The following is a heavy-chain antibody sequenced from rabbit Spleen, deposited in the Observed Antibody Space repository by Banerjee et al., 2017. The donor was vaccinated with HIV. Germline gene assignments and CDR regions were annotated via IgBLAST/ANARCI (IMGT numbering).Heavy chain of an antibody. V-gene: IGHV1S45*01. J-gene: IGHJ6*01. CDR1: GFSFSSSSW. D-gene: IGHD6-1*01. CDR3: ARGIPYGYSGDAYPPYGMDL. Sequence: EQLEESGGDLVKPGASLTLTCTASGFSFSSSSWICWVRQAPGKGLEWIACIYAGSSGTTYYASWAKGRFTISKSSSTTVTLQMTSLTAADTATYFCARGIPYGYSGDAYPPYGMDLWGPGTLVTVS. CDR2: IYAGSSGTT.